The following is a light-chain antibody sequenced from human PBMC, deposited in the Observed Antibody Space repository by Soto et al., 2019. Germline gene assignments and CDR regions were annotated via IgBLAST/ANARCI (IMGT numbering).Light chain of an antibody. CDR3: SSYTSSSTLVV. Sequence: QSALTQPASVSGSPGQSIPISCTGTSSDVGGYNYVSWYQQHPGKAPKLMIYDVSNRPSGVSNRFSGSKSGNTASLTISWLQAEDEADYYCSSYTSSSTLVVFGGGTKVTVL. J-gene: IGLJ2*01. CDR1: SSDVGGYNY. CDR2: DVS. V-gene: IGLV2-14*01.